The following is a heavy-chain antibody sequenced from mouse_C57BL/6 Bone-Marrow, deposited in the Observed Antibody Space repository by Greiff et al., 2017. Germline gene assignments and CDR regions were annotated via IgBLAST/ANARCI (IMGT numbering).Heavy chain of an antibody. D-gene: IGHD1-1*01. CDR2: INPSNGGT. V-gene: IGHV1-53*01. CDR3: ARFHGSSSWFAY. CDR1: GYTFTSYW. Sequence: QVQLQQPGTELVKPGASVKLSCKASGYTFTSYWMHWVKQRPGQGLEWVGNINPSNGGTNYNEKVKSKGTLTVDKSSSTAYMQLSSLTSEDSAVFYCARFHGSSSWFAYWGQGTLVTVSA. J-gene: IGHJ3*01.